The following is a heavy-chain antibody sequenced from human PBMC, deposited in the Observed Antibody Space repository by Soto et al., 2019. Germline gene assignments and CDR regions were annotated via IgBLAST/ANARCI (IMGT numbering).Heavy chain of an antibody. Sequence: QVQLVESGGGVVQPGRSLRLSCAASGFTFTGYAMNWVRQAPGKGLEWVALISFDGVNPYYADSVEGRVTISRDNSKNTRYLQMSGLRHEDTAVYYCARGGYGDFRASDFWGQGTLVTVSS. D-gene: IGHD4-17*01. CDR3: ARGGYGDFRASDF. J-gene: IGHJ4*02. CDR1: GFTFTGYA. V-gene: IGHV3-30-3*01. CDR2: ISFDGVNP.